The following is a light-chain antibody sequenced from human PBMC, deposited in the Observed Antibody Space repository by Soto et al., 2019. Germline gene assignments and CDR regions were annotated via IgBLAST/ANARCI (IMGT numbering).Light chain of an antibody. V-gene: IGLV2-23*03. Sequence: QSALTQPASVSGSPGQSITISCTGTSSDVGSYNLVSWYQQHPGKAPKLMIYEGSKRPSGVSNRFSGSKSGNTASLTISGLRAEAEADYYCCSYAGSSTFRVFGGGTKLTVL. CDR1: SSDVGSYNL. CDR3: CSYAGSSTFRV. CDR2: EGS. J-gene: IGLJ3*02.